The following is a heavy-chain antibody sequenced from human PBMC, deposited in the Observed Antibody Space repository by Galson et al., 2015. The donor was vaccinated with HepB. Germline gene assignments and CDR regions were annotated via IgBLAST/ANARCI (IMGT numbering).Heavy chain of an antibody. Sequence: CAISGDSVSSKSAAWNWIRQSPSRGLEWLGRTYYRSKWYSEYAASAKSRITINPDTSKNQFSLQLNPVTPEDAAVYYCARLGDVGVWGQGTTVTVSS. J-gene: IGHJ6*02. D-gene: IGHD3-16*01. CDR2: TYYRSKWYS. CDR3: ARLGDVGV. CDR1: GDSVSSKSAA. V-gene: IGHV6-1*01.